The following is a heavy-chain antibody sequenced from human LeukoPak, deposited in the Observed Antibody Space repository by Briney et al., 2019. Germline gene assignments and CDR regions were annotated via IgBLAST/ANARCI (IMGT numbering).Heavy chain of an antibody. V-gene: IGHV1-69*05. J-gene: IGHJ4*02. CDR2: IIPIFGTA. D-gene: IGHD3-22*01. CDR1: GGTFSSYA. Sequence: ASVKVSCKASGGTFSSYAISWVRQAPGQGLEWMGRIIPIFGTANYAQKFQGRVTITTDESTSTAYMELSSLRSEDTAVYYCARTSDYDSSGYYFPFDYWGQGTLVTVSS. CDR3: ARTSDYDSSGYYFPFDY.